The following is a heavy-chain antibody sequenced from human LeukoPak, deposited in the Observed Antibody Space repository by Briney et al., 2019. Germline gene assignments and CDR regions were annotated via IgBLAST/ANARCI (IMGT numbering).Heavy chain of an antibody. V-gene: IGHV7-4-1*02. CDR2: INTNTGNP. CDR1: GYTFTSYA. Sequence: VASVKVSFKASGYTFTSYAMNWVRQAPGQGLEWMGWINTNTGNPTYAQGFTGRFVFSLDTSVSTAYLQISSLKAEDTAVYYCARVVGCGGDCYSGISDYWGQGTLVTVSS. D-gene: IGHD2-21*02. J-gene: IGHJ4*02. CDR3: ARVVGCGGDCYSGISDY.